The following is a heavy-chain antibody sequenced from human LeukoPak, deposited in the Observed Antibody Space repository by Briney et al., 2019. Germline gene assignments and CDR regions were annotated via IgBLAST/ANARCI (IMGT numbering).Heavy chain of an antibody. CDR2: ISSNGGST. CDR3: ARDGGYYYDSSGPNFDY. D-gene: IGHD3-22*01. V-gene: IGHV3-64*01. J-gene: IGHJ4*02. Sequence: GGSLRLFCAASGFTFSSYAMHWVRQAPGKGLEYVSAISSNGGSTYYANSVKGRFTISRDNSKNTLYLQMGSLRAEDMAVYYCARDGGYYYDSSGPNFDYWGQGTLVTVSS. CDR1: GFTFSSYA.